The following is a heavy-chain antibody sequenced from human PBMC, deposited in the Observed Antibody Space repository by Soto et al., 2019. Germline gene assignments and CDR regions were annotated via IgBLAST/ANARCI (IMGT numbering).Heavy chain of an antibody. V-gene: IGHV1-18*01. CDR2: ISAYNGNT. J-gene: IGHJ4*02. CDR3: ARDLWRGYYDSSGYLDS. D-gene: IGHD3-22*01. CDR1: GYTFTSYG. Sequence: QVQLVQSGAEVKKPGASVKVSCKASGYTFTSYGISWVRQAPGQGLEWMGWISAYNGNTNYAQKLQGRVTMTTDTSTSTAYMELRSLRSDDTAVYYCARDLWRGYYDSSGYLDSWGQGTLVTVSS.